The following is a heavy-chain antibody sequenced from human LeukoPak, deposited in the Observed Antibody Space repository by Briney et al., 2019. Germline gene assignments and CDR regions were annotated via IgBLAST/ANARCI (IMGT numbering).Heavy chain of an antibody. V-gene: IGHV3-74*01. CDR2: INSDGSST. CDR3: AATGSLHQAFDY. J-gene: IGHJ4*02. D-gene: IGHD4-11*01. Sequence: SGGSLRLSCAASGFTFSSYWMHWVRQAPGKGLVWVSRINSDGSSTSYADSVKGRFTISRDNAKNTLYLQMNSLRAEDTAVYYCAATGSLHQAFDYWGQGTLVTVSS. CDR1: GFTFSSYW.